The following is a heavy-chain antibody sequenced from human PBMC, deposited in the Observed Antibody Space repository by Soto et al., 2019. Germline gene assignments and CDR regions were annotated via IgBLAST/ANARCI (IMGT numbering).Heavy chain of an antibody. CDR3: ARAHAPTLPFDY. J-gene: IGHJ4*02. D-gene: IGHD2-15*01. Sequence: SETLSLTXTVSGXXXXXXXXXWIRQPPGKGLEWIGFIYHSGNTKYNPSLKSRVTISIDTSNNQFSLSLKSVTAADTAVYFCARAHAPTLPFDYWGQGTLVTVSS. CDR1: GXXXXXXX. V-gene: IGHV4-59*01. CDR2: IYHSGNT.